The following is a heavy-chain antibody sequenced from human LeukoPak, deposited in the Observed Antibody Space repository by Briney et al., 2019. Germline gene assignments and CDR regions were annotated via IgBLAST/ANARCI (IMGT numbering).Heavy chain of an antibody. D-gene: IGHD3-10*01. V-gene: IGHV3-9*01. CDR2: ISWNSGSI. J-gene: IGHJ5*02. CDR1: GFTFDDYA. Sequence: GGSLRLSCAASGFTFDDYAMHWVRQAPGKGLEWVSGISWNSGSIGYADSVKGRFTISRDNAKNSLYLQMNSLRAEDTALYYCAKGNHYYGSGSYYHNWFDPWGQGTLVTVSS. CDR3: AKGNHYYGSGSYYHNWFDP.